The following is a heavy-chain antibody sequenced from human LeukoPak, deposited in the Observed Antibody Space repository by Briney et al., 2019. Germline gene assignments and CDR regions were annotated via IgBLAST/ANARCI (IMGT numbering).Heavy chain of an antibody. J-gene: IGHJ6*04. D-gene: IGHD6-13*01. CDR1: GGSFSGYY. V-gene: IGHV4-34*01. Sequence: SETLSLTCAVYGGSFSGYYWRWIRQPPGKGLEWIGEINHSGSTNYNPSLKTLVTILVDTSKDQFSLKLSSVTAADTDVYDCARGRIAAAGTGPYYYYGMDVWGKGTTVTASS. CDR3: ARGRIAAAGTGPYYYYGMDV. CDR2: INHSGST.